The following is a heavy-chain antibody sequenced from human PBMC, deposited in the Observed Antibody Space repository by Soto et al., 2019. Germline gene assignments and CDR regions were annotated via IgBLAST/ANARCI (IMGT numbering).Heavy chain of an antibody. V-gene: IGHV3-23*01. CDR3: AKVDAYSYRTDH. CDR2: IGRTNNT. J-gene: IGHJ4*02. CDR1: GFTFSNSA. Sequence: GPLRLSCAASGFTFSNSAMTWVRQALGKGPEWVSSIGRTNNTHYADSVKGRFAISRDNSQNTLYLQMNSLTAEDTAVYFCAKVDAYSYRTDHWGQGTLVTVSS. D-gene: IGHD3-16*02.